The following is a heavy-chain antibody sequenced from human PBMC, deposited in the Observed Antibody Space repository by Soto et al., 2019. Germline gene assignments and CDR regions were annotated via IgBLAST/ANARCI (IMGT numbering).Heavy chain of an antibody. J-gene: IGHJ5*02. Sequence: ASVKVSCKASGYTFTSYGISWVRQAPGQRLEWMGWISAYNGNTNYAQKLQGRVTMTTDTSTSTAYMELRSLRSDDTAVYYCARDPGVVVVAAENWFDPWGQGTLVTVSS. D-gene: IGHD2-15*01. V-gene: IGHV1-18*01. CDR2: ISAYNGNT. CDR3: ARDPGVVVVAAENWFDP. CDR1: GYTFTSYG.